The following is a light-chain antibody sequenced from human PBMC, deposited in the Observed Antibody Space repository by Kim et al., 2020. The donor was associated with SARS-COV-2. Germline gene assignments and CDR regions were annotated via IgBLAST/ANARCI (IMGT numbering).Light chain of an antibody. CDR1: QSVSRW. CDR2: DGS. Sequence: STLYASVGDRVTRNCRASQSVSRWLAWYQQKPGKAPRHLIYDGSNLQSGVPSRFSGSGSGTEFTLTISSLQPDDFAIYYCQHRQTFGQGTKVDIK. V-gene: IGKV1-5*01. CDR3: QHRQT. J-gene: IGKJ1*01.